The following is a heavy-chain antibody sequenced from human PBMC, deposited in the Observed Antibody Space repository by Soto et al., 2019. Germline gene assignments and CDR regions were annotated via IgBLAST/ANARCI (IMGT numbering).Heavy chain of an antibody. V-gene: IGHV1-69*01. Sequence: QVQLVQSGAEVKKPGSSVKVSCKASGGTFSSYAISWVRQAPGQGLEWMGGIIPIFGTANYAQKFQGRVTITAVESTSTAYMELSSLRSEDTAVYYCASDTRLCSGGSCYFQYWGQGTLVTVSS. CDR1: GGTFSSYA. D-gene: IGHD2-15*01. J-gene: IGHJ1*01. CDR2: IIPIFGTA. CDR3: ASDTRLCSGGSCYFQY.